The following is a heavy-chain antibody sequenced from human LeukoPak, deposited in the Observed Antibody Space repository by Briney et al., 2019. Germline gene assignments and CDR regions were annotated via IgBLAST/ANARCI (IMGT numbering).Heavy chain of an antibody. Sequence: GGSLRLSCAASGFTFSNYWMHWVRQAPGKGLVWVSGISWNSGSTGYADSVKGRFTISRDNAKNSLYLQMNSLRAEDTALYYCAKAKWELLQDYFDYWGQGTLVTVSS. V-gene: IGHV3-9*01. J-gene: IGHJ4*02. CDR3: AKAKWELLQDYFDY. D-gene: IGHD1-26*01. CDR2: ISWNSGST. CDR1: GFTFSNYW.